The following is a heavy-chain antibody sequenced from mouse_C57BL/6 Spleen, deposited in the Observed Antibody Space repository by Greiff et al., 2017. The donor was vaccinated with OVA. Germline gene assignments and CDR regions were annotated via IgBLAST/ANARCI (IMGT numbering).Heavy chain of an antibody. Sequence: EVMLVESGGDLVKPGGSLKLSCAASGFTFSSYGMSWVRQTPDKRLEWVATISSGGSYTYYPDSVKGRFTISRDNAKNTLYLQMSSLKSEDTAMYYCARDYGAYWGQGTLVTVSA. D-gene: IGHD1-1*01. CDR2: ISSGGSYT. V-gene: IGHV5-6*02. CDR1: GFTFSSYG. J-gene: IGHJ3*01. CDR3: ARDYGAY.